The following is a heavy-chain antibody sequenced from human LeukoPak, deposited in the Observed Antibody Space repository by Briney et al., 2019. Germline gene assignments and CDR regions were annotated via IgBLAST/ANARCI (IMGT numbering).Heavy chain of an antibody. CDR2: IYYSGST. D-gene: IGHD2-15*01. V-gene: IGHV4-59*12. CDR1: GGSISSCY. J-gene: IGHJ5*02. CDR3: ARGYCSGGSCYINWFDP. Sequence: SETLSLTCTVSGGSISSCYWSWIRQPPGKGLEWIGYIYYSGSTNYNPSLKSRVTISVDTSKNQFSLKLSSVTAADTAVYYCARGYCSGGSCYINWFDPWGQGTLVTVSS.